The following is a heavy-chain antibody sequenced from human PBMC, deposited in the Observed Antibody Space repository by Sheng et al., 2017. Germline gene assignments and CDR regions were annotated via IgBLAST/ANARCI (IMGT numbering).Heavy chain of an antibody. D-gene: IGHD1-26*01. CDR3: ARASSGTYRDLDY. CDR1: GESFNRYF. J-gene: IGHJ4*02. Sequence: QVQLRQLGAGLLRPSETLSLACNVYGESFNRYFWNWIRQAPGKGLEWIGEINSSGSTNYNPSLKSRVTISIDTSKNQFSLKLTSVTAADTAMYFCARASSGTYRDLDYWGQGTLVAVSS. CDR2: INSSGST. V-gene: IGHV4-34*01.